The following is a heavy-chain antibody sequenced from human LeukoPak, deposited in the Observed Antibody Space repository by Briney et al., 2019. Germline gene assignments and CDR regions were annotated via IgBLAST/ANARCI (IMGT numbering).Heavy chain of an antibody. J-gene: IGHJ4*02. Sequence: SETLSLTCTVSGGSISSTNSYWGWDRQPPGKGLQWIGSIYYTGSTYYNPSLKSRVTISVDTSKNQFSLKVNSVTAADTAVYYCGSLSGSYSRGYFDYWGQGTLVPVSS. D-gene: IGHD1-26*01. CDR2: IYYTGST. CDR1: GGSISSTNSY. V-gene: IGHV4-39*01. CDR3: GSLSGSYSRGYFDY.